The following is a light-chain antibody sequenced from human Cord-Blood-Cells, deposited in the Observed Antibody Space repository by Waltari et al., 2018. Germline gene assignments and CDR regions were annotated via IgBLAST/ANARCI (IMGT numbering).Light chain of an antibody. Sequence: ALPPPVSDSRSPGRSITISRTGTSRDDGIYHLVSWYQQPPGKAPKLMIYEVSKRPSGVSNRFSGSKAGNTASLTISGLQAEDEADYYCCSYAGSSTYVFGTGTKVTVL. CDR3: CSYAGSSTYV. CDR2: EVS. J-gene: IGLJ1*01. CDR1: SRDDGIYHL. V-gene: IGLV2-23*02.